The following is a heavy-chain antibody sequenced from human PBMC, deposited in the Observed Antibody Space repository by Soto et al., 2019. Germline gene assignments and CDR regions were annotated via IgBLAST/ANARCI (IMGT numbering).Heavy chain of an antibody. CDR1: GFTISGKKY. CDR2: LYDLDGS. Sequence: GGSLRLSCAAFGFTISGKKYVAWVRQAPGKGLEWVSALYDLDGSFYAASVKGRFTTSSDSSKTTVYLQMNDLRPDDTAVYYCATWHEREHAYDVWGQGTTVTVSS. D-gene: IGHD1-1*01. V-gene: IGHV3-53*01. CDR3: ATWHEREHAYDV. J-gene: IGHJ3*01.